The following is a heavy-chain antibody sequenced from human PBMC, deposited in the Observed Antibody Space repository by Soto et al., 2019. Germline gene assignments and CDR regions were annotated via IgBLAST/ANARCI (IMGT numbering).Heavy chain of an antibody. D-gene: IGHD6-13*01. CDR3: ARGRYSSID. Sequence: ETLSLTCTVSGGSISGYYWTWIRQPPGKGLEWIGYIHYTGSTNYNPSLKSRVAISSDTSKNQFSLKLSSVTAADTAIYYCARGRYSSIDWGQGTLVTVSS. V-gene: IGHV4-59*01. CDR1: GGSISGYY. CDR2: IHYTGST. J-gene: IGHJ4*02.